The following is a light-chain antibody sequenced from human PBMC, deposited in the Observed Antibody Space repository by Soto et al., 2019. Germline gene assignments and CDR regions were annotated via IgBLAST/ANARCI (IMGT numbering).Light chain of an antibody. J-gene: IGLJ1*01. Sequence: QSVLTQPPSVSEAPGQRVTISCTGSSSNIGAGYEAHWYQQVPGTATKLLIYENNHRPSGVPDRFSGSKSGTSASLAITGLQAEDEAEYYCQSYDSSLSGYVFGAGTKLNV. CDR2: ENN. V-gene: IGLV1-40*01. CDR3: QSYDSSLSGYV. CDR1: SSNIGAGYE.